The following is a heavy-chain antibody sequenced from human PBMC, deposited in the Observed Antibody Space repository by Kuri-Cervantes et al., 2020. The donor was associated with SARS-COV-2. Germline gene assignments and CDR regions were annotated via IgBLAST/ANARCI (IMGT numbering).Heavy chain of an antibody. J-gene: IGHJ6*02. D-gene: IGHD6-13*01. CDR1: GFTFSSYS. V-gene: IGHV3-21*01. CDR2: ISSSSSYI. Sequence: GESLKISCAASGFTFSSYSMNWVRQAPGKGLEWVSSISSSSSYIYYADSVKGRFTISRDNAKNSLYLQMNSLRAEDTAVYYCARERVLYSSSWYGMDVWGQGTTVTVSS. CDR3: ARERVLYSSSWYGMDV.